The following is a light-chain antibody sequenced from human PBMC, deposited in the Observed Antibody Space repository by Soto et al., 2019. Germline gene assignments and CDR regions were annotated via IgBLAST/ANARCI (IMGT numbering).Light chain of an antibody. CDR3: QQYNNWPLT. J-gene: IGKJ4*01. V-gene: IGKV3-11*01. CDR2: ESS. CDR1: QTVGIK. Sequence: EIVLTQSPATLSSSPGERATLSCRASQTVGIKLAWYQHRPGQAPRLLIYESSNRATGIPGRFSGSGSGTDFTLTISSLQPDDFATYYCQQYNNWPLTFGGGTKVDNK.